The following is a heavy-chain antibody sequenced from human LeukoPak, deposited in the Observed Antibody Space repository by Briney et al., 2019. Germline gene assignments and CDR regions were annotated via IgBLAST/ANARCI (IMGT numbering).Heavy chain of an antibody. Sequence: SETLSLTCTVSGGSISSNGYYWAWFRQPPGKGLEWIGSIYYSGGTYYNPSLKSRVTISIDTSKNQFSLKLRSVTAADTAVYYCAKGYYGSGSYGWFDPWGQGTLVTVSS. CDR2: IYYSGGT. V-gene: IGHV4-39*07. CDR3: AKGYYGSGSYGWFDP. CDR1: GGSISSNGYY. J-gene: IGHJ5*02. D-gene: IGHD3-10*01.